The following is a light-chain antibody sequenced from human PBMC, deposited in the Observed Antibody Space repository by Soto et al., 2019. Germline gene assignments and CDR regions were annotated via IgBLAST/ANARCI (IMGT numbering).Light chain of an antibody. CDR2: EVT. Sequence: QSALTQPPSASGSPGQSVTISCTGTSSDVGAYKYVSWYQQYPGKAPKLMIYEVTKRPSGVPDRFSGSKSGNTASLTVPGLQAEDEADYYCTSYVGNDIWVFGGGTKVTVL. CDR1: SSDVGAYKY. J-gene: IGLJ3*02. CDR3: TSYVGNDIWV. V-gene: IGLV2-8*01.